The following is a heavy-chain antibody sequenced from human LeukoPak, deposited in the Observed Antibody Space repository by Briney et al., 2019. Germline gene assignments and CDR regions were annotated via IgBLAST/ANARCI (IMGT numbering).Heavy chain of an antibody. CDR3: AKETYYYDSSGYYYVSGYFDY. CDR1: GFTFSSYA. J-gene: IGHJ4*02. V-gene: IGHV3-23*01. Sequence: GGSLRLSCAASGFTFSSYAMSWVRQAPGKGLEWVSAIGGSGGSTYYADSVKGRFTISRDNSKNTLYLQMNSLRAEDTAVYYCAKETYYYDSSGYYYVSGYFDYWGQGTLVTVSS. D-gene: IGHD3-22*01. CDR2: IGGSGGST.